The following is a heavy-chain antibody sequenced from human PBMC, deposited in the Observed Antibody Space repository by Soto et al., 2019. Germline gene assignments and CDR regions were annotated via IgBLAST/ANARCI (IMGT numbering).Heavy chain of an antibody. CDR2: IYYSGST. CDR3: ARQIRYNCSGGSCLLLGAFDI. J-gene: IGHJ3*02. D-gene: IGHD2-15*01. CDR1: GGSISSYY. Sequence: QVQLQESGPGLVKPSETLSLTCTVSGGSISSYYWSWIRQPPGKGLEWIGYIYYSGSTNYNPSLKSRVTISVDTYKNQFSLKLSSVTAADTAVYYCARQIRYNCSGGSCLLLGAFDIWGQGTMVTVSS. V-gene: IGHV4-59*08.